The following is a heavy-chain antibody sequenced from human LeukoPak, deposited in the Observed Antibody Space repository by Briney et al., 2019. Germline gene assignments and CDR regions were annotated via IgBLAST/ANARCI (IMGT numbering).Heavy chain of an antibody. CDR3: ARFYYYDILTGYYGGDYFDY. V-gene: IGHV4-31*03. CDR2: IYYSGST. CDR1: GGSISSGGYY. D-gene: IGHD3-9*01. Sequence: PSQTLSLTCTVSGGSISSGGYYWRWLRQHPGTGLEWIGYIYYSGSTYYNPSLKSRVTISVDTSKNQFSLKLSSVTAADTAVYYCARFYYYDILTGYYGGDYFDYWGQGTLVTVSS. J-gene: IGHJ4*02.